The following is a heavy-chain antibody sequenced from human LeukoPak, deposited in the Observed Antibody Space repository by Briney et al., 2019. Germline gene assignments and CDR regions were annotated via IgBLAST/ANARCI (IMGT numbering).Heavy chain of an antibody. Sequence: GGSRRLSCAASGFTFSSYWMSWVRQAPGKGLEWVANIKQDGSEKYYVDSVKGRFTISRDNANNPLYLQMNGLRAEDTAVYYCAREGGGYCSSVSCYGDDYFYYYGMDVWGQGTTVTVSS. V-gene: IGHV3-7*03. J-gene: IGHJ6*02. CDR1: GFTFSSYW. CDR3: AREGGGYCSSVSCYGDDYFYYYGMDV. CDR2: IKQDGSEK. D-gene: IGHD2-2*01.